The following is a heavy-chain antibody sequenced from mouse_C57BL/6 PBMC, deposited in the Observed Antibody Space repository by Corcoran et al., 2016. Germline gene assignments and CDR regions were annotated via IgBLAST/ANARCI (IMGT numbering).Heavy chain of an antibody. J-gene: IGHJ1*03. V-gene: IGHV1-55*01. CDR2: IYPGSGST. Sequence: QVQLQQPGAELVKPGASVKMSCKASGYTFTSYWITWVKQRPGQGLEWIGDIYPGSGSTNYNEKFKSKATLTVDTSSSTAYMQLSSLTSEDSAVYYCARGSTVDWYFDVWGTGTTVTVSS. CDR1: GYTFTSYW. D-gene: IGHD1-1*01. CDR3: ARGSTVDWYFDV.